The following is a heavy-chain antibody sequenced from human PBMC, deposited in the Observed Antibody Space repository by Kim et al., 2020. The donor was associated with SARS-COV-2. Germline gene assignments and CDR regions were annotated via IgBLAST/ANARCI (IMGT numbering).Heavy chain of an antibody. J-gene: IGHJ6*02. D-gene: IGHD6-13*01. CDR2: ISSNGGST. V-gene: IGHV3-64*01. Sequence: GGSLRLSCAASGFTFSSYAMHWVRQAPGKGLEYVSAISSNGGSTYYANSVKGRFTISRDNSKNTLYLQMGSLRAEDMAVYYCARGSSSSWPYYYYYYGMDVWGQGTTVTVSS. CDR3: ARGSSSSWPYYYYYYGMDV. CDR1: GFTFSSYA.